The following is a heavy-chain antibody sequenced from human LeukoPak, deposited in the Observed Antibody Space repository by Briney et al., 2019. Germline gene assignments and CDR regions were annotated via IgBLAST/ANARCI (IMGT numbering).Heavy chain of an antibody. CDR2: IYHSGST. CDR1: GGSISSSNW. J-gene: IGHJ3*02. D-gene: IGHD3-22*01. V-gene: IGHV4-4*02. Sequence: SSGTLSLTCAVSGGSISSSNWWSWVRQPPGKGLEWIGGIYHSGSTNYNPSLKSRVTISVDKSKNQFSLKLSSVTAADTAVYYCAREKKDYYDSRGAFDIWGQGTMVTVSS. CDR3: AREKKDYYDSRGAFDI.